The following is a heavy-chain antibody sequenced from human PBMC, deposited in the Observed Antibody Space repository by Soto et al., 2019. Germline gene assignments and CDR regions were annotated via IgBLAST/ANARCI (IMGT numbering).Heavy chain of an antibody. CDR2: IIPILDEA. Sequence: QLVQSGAEVKRPGSSVKVSCKASGGDFLSYTISWVRQVPGQGPEWMGTIIPILDEAKNAQKFQGRVAITADKATSTVYMELRSLRSDDTAVYYCAQMWFGELWHGMDVWGQGTTITVSS. CDR1: GGDFLSYT. V-gene: IGHV1-69*02. D-gene: IGHD3-10*01. CDR3: AQMWFGELWHGMDV. J-gene: IGHJ6*02.